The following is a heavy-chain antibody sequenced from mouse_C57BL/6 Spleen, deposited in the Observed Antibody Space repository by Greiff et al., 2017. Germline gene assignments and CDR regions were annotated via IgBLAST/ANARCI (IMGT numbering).Heavy chain of an antibody. J-gene: IGHJ4*01. V-gene: IGHV10-1*01. CDR3: VRQGDYVYSIDY. CDR1: GFSFNTYA. D-gene: IGHD2-4*01. Sequence: EVKVEESGGGLVQPKGSLKLSCAASGFSFNTYAMNWVRQAPGKGLEWVARIRSKSNNYATYYADSVKDRFTISRDDSESMLYLQMNNLKTEDTAMYYCVRQGDYVYSIDYWGQGTSGTVSS. CDR2: IRSKSNNYAT.